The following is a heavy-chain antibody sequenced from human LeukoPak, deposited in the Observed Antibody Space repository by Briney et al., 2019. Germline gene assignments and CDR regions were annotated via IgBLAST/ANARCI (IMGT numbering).Heavy chain of an antibody. D-gene: IGHD6-13*01. CDR3: ARGIAAAGWYYFDY. J-gene: IGHJ4*02. CDR1: GFTFSSYS. CDR2: ISSSSSYI. V-gene: IGHV3-21*01. Sequence: AGGSLRLSCAASGFTFSSYSMNWVRQAPGKGLKWVSSISSSSSYIYYADSVKGRFTISRDNAKNSLYLQMNSLRAEDTAVYYCARGIAAAGWYYFDYWGQGTLVTVSS.